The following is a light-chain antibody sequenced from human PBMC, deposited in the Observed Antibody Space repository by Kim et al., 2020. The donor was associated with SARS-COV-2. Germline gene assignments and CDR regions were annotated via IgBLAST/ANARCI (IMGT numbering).Light chain of an antibody. J-gene: IGLJ3*02. CDR1: SSNIGAGYD. Sequence: QSVLTQPPSVSGAPGQRVTISCTGSSSNIGAGYDVHWYQQILGTAPKLLIFDNNSRPSGVPDRFSGSKSDTSASLAITGLQAEDEADYYCQSYDSSLGGWVFGGGTKLTVL. V-gene: IGLV1-40*01. CDR2: DNN. CDR3: QSYDSSLGGWV.